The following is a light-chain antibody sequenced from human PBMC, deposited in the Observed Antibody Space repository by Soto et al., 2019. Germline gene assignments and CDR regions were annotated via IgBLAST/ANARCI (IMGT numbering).Light chain of an antibody. J-gene: IGKJ4*01. CDR2: VAS. Sequence: IVMTQSPATLSVSPGERATLSCRASQSVSSNLAWYQQKPGQTPQLLIYVASTRATGIPARFSGSGSGTEFTLTISSLQSEDFAVSYCQQYDVWPLTFGGGTKVEF. V-gene: IGKV3-15*01. CDR3: QQYDVWPLT. CDR1: QSVSSN.